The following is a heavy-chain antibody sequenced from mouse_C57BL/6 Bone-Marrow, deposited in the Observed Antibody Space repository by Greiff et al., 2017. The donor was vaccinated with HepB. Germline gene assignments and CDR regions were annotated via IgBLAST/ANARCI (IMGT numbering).Heavy chain of an antibody. V-gene: IGHV1-77*01. D-gene: IGHD1-1*01. J-gene: IGHJ2*01. CDR1: GYTFTDYY. Sequence: LMEPGASVKISCKASGYTFTDYYINWVKQRPGQGLEWIGKIGPGSGNTYYNEKFKGKATLTADKSSSTAYMQLSSLTSEDSAVYFCAILITTVVATGFDYWGQGTTLTVSS. CDR3: AILITTVVATGFDY. CDR2: IGPGSGNT.